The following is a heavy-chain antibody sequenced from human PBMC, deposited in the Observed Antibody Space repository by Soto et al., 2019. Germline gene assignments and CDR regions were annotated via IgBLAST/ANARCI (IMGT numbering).Heavy chain of an antibody. CDR1: GFTFSTYS. V-gene: IGHV3-48*01. J-gene: IGHJ4*02. CDR3: AKSFAVGIVGATSMSY. D-gene: IGHD1-26*01. Sequence: GGSLRLSCAASGFTFSTYSMNWVRQAPGKGLEWVSYISSSSSTIFYTDSVKGRFTVSRDNAKNSLYLQMNSLRAEDTAVYYCAKSFAVGIVGATSMSYWGQGTLVTVSS. CDR2: ISSSSSTI.